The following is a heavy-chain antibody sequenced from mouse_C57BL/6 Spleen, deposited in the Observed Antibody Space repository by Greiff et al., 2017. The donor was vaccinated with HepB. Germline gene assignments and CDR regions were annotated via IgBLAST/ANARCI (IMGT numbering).Heavy chain of an antibody. CDR2: INPNYGTT. J-gene: IGHJ4*01. CDR1: GYSFTDYN. D-gene: IGHD1-1*01. CDR3: ARSATVVATNAMDY. Sequence: VQLQQSGPELVKPGASVKISCKASGYSFTDYNMNWVKQSNGKSLEWIGVINPNYGTTSYNQKFKGKATLTVDQSSSTTYMQLNSLTSEDSAVYYCARSATVVATNAMDYWGQGTSVTVSS. V-gene: IGHV1-39*01.